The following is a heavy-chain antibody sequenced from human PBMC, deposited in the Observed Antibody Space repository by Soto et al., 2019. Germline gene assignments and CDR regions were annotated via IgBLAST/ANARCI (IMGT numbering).Heavy chain of an antibody. CDR3: AIGTRNSWTCDF. D-gene: IGHD6-13*01. J-gene: IGHJ4*02. CDR2: IIPLTETP. Sequence: QVQVVQSGAEVKKPGSSVKVSCKASGGTFSNYAISWVRQAPGHGLEWVGGIIPLTETPVYAPTFQGRLTITADEITSAASMELSSLRSDDTAVDYCAIGTRNSWTCDFWGQGTLVTVSS. V-gene: IGHV1-69*01. CDR1: GGTFSNYA.